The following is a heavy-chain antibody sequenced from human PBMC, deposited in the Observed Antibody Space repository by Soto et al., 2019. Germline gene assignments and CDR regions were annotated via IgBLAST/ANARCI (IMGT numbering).Heavy chain of an antibody. CDR1: GGFIRNYY. D-gene: IGHD6-13*01. CDR2: IYDSGST. J-gene: IGHJ6*02. CDR3: ARWYSSSSIAAGHYYDGMDV. Sequence: SETLSLTCIVSGGFIRNYYWSWIRQPAGKGLEWVGCIYDSGSTNYNPSLKSRLTMSVDTSKKQLSLRLSSMTAADTAVYYCARWYSSSSIAAGHYYDGMDVWGQGITVTVSS. V-gene: IGHV4-4*07.